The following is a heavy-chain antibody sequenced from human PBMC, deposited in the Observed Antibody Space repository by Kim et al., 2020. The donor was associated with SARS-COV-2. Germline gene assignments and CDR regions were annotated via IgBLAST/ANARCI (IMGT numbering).Heavy chain of an antibody. D-gene: IGHD2-2*01. CDR2: IYYSGST. CDR3: ARSYCSSTSCYAGMRYFDY. J-gene: IGHJ4*02. Sequence: SETLSLTCTVSGGSISSYYWSWIRQPPGKGLEWIGYIYYSGSTNYNPSLKSRVTISVDTSKNQFSLKLSSVTAADTAVYYCARSYCSSTSCYAGMRYFDYWGQGTLVTVSS. V-gene: IGHV4-59*01. CDR1: GGSISSYY.